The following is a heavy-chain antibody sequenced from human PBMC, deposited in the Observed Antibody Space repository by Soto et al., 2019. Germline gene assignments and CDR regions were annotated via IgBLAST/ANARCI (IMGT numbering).Heavy chain of an antibody. D-gene: IGHD5-12*01. J-gene: IGHJ4*02. CDR1: GFSLSTRGVA. CDR3: AHSQRGPRDF. CDR2: IYWDDDK. V-gene: IGHV2-5*02. Sequence: QITLKESGPPLVRPTQTLTLTCTFSGFSLSTRGVAVAWIRQPPGEALEWLALIYWDDDKRYNSSLKSRLTITKDTSKDQVVLTMTNMDPLDTAIYFCAHSQRGPRDFWGQGILVTVSS.